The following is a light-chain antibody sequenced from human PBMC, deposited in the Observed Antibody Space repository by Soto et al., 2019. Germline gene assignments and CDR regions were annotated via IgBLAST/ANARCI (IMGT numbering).Light chain of an antibody. Sequence: QSVLTQPPSASGAPGQTVTISCSVRSSNIGSNYVYWYQQLPETAPRLLLYRADQRPSGIPDRFSGSKSGTSASLAISGLRSEDEADYYCAAWDDTLSGLVFGGGTKVTVL. CDR1: SSNIGSNY. CDR2: RAD. J-gene: IGLJ2*01. CDR3: AAWDDTLSGLV. V-gene: IGLV1-47*01.